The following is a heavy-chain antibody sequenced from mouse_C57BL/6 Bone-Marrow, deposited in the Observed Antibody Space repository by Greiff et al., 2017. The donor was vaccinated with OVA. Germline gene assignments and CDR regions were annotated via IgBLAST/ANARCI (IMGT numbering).Heavy chain of an antibody. CDR3: ARLGYYGSPSY. D-gene: IGHD1-1*01. CDR1: GYTFTSYG. V-gene: IGHV1-81*01. CDR2: IYPRSGNT. Sequence: VQLQQSGAELARPGASVKLSCKASGYTFTSYGISWVKQRTGQGLEWIGEIYPRSGNTYYNEKFKGKATLTADKSSSTAYMELRSLTSEDSAVYFCARLGYYGSPSYWGQGTLVTVSA. J-gene: IGHJ3*01.